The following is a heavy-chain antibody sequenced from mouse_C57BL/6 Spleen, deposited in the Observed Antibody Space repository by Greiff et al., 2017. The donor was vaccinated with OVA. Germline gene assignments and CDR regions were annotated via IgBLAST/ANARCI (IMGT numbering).Heavy chain of an antibody. V-gene: IGHV1-26*01. D-gene: IGHD1-2*01. CDR1: GYTFTDYY. CDR3: ARKKAYGRGEFAY. Sequence: EVQLQQSGPELVKPGASVKISCKASGYTFTDYYMNWVKQSHGKSLEWIGDINPNNGGTSYNQKFKGKATLTVDKSSSTAYMELRSLTSEDSAGYYCARKKAYGRGEFAYWGQGTLVTVSA. CDR2: INPNNGGT. J-gene: IGHJ3*01.